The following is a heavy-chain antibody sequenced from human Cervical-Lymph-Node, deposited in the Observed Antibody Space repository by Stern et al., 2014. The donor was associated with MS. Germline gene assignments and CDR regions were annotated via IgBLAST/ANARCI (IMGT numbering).Heavy chain of an antibody. J-gene: IGHJ4*02. CDR1: GYTFTYYW. CDR3: ARQRYFDY. CDR2: IFPGGSDI. V-gene: IGHV5-51*01. Sequence: EVQLGESGPEVTRPGESLQISCQASGYTFTYYWIRWLRKMPGTGLEWIAIIFPGGSDIRYSPSFQGQVTISADKSSSTAYLQWNNLKASDTAIYYCARQRYFDYWGQGTLVTVSS.